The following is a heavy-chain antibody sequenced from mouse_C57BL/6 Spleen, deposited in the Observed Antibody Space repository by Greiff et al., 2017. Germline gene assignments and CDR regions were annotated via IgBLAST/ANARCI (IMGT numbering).Heavy chain of an antibody. V-gene: IGHV5-4*01. Sequence: EVMLVESGGGLVKPGGSPKLSCAASGFTFSSYAMSWVRQTPEKRLEWVATISDGGSYTYYPDNVKGRFTISRDNAKNNLYLQMSHLKSEDTAMYYCARDHYGYDEGYAMDYWGQGTSVTVSS. CDR3: ARDHYGYDEGYAMDY. J-gene: IGHJ4*01. D-gene: IGHD2-2*01. CDR1: GFTFSSYA. CDR2: ISDGGSYT.